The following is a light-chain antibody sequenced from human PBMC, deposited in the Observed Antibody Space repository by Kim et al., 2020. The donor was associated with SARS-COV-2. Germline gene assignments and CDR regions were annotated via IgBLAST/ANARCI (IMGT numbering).Light chain of an antibody. CDR2: GAS. CDR3: QQCNALPFT. Sequence: DIQMTQSPPSLSASVRDRVTITCQASQDIRKCLDWYQQTPGKAPKRLIYGASSLETGVPSRFSGSGSGTDFTLTISSLQPEDIATYYCQQCNALPFTFGPGTKLEIK. J-gene: IGKJ3*01. CDR1: QDIRKC. V-gene: IGKV1-33*01.